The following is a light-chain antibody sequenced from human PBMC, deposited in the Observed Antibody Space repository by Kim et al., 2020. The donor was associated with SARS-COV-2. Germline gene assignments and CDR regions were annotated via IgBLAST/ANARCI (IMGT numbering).Light chain of an antibody. J-gene: IGLJ1*01. Sequence: SYELTQPPSVSVAPGKTARITCGGNNLGSKSVHWYQQKPGQAPVLVIYYDSDRPSGIPERFSGSNSGNTATLTISRVEAGDEADYYCQVWDSSSDRLYVFGTGTKVTVL. CDR3: QVWDSSSDRLYV. V-gene: IGLV3-21*04. CDR2: YDS. CDR1: NLGSKS.